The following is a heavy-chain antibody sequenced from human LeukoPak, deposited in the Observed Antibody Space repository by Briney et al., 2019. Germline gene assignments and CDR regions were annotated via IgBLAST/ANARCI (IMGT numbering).Heavy chain of an antibody. J-gene: IGHJ6*02. D-gene: IGHD4-17*01. CDR1: GFTFSSYW. CDR2: INSDGSST. CDR3: AREDYGDYEWSSYYYYYGMDV. Sequence: GGSLRLSCAASGFTFSSYWMHWVRQAPGKGLGWVSRINSDGSSTSYADSVKGRFTISRDNAKNTMYMQMSSLRAEATAVYSCAREDYGDYEWSSYYYYYGMDVWGQGTTVTVSS. V-gene: IGHV3-74*01.